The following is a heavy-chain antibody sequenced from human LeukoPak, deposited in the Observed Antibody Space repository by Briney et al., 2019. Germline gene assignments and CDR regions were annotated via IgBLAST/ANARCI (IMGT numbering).Heavy chain of an antibody. CDR1: GGSISSGGYS. CDR3: ARDSSGYYPGEYWFDP. Sequence: PSETLSLTCAVSGGSISSGGYSWSWIRQPPGKGLEWIGRIYTSGSTNYNPSLKSRVTMSVDTSKNQFSLKLSSVTAADTAVYYCARDSSGYYPGEYWFDPWGQGTLVTVSS. V-gene: IGHV4-61*02. J-gene: IGHJ5*02. D-gene: IGHD3-22*01. CDR2: IYTSGST.